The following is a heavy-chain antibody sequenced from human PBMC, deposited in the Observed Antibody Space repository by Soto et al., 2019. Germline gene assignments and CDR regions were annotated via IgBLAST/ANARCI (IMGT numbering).Heavy chain of an antibody. CDR2: IYYSGST. Sequence: TSETLSLTCTVSGGSISSYYWSWIRQPPGKGLEWIGYIYYSGSTNYNPSLKSRVTISVDTSKNQFSLKLSSVTAADTAVYYCARDWGSTSNRTNYYYYYYMDVWGKGTTVTVSS. V-gene: IGHV4-59*01. CDR1: GGSISSYY. J-gene: IGHJ6*03. D-gene: IGHD1-7*01. CDR3: ARDWGSTSNRTNYYYYYYMDV.